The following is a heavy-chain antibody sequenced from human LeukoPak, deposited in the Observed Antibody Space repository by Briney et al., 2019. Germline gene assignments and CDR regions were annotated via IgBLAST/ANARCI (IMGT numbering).Heavy chain of an antibody. CDR2: ISDSHSYM. V-gene: IGHV3-21*01. CDR1: GFTFSTYS. Sequence: GGSLRLSCAASGFTFSTYSMNCVRQAPGKGLEWVSSISDSHSYMYYADSVKGRFTISRDNANNSLFLQMKNLRAGDTAVYYCARDYPRPRDAFDIWGQGTMVTVSS. CDR3: ARDYPRPRDAFDI. J-gene: IGHJ3*02.